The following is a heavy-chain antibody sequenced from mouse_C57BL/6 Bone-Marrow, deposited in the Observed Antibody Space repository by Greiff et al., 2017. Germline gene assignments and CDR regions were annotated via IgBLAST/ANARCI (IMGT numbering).Heavy chain of an antibody. CDR1: GFSFNTYA. J-gene: IGHJ3*01. CDR2: IRSKSNNYAT. V-gene: IGHV10-1*01. D-gene: IGHD1-1*01. Sequence: EVQRVESGGGLVQPKGSLKLSCAASGFSFNTYAMNWVRQAPGKGLEWVARIRSKSNNYATDYAESVKDRFTISRDDSESMLYLQMNNLKTEDTAMYCCVRHYYPWGQGTLVTVSA. CDR3: VRHYYP.